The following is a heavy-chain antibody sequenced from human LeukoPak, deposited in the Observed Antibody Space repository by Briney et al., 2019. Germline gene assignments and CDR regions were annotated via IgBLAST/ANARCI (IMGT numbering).Heavy chain of an antibody. V-gene: IGHV3-23*01. J-gene: IGHJ4*02. CDR3: ARDIAVTAAGVDY. CDR2: ISGSGGST. Sequence: TGGSLRLSCAASGFTFSSYAMSWVRQAPGKGLEWVSAISGSGGSTYYADSVKGRFTISRDNSKNTLYLQMNSLRDEDTAVYYCARDIAVTAAGVDYWGQGTLVTVSS. D-gene: IGHD2-21*02. CDR1: GFTFSSYA.